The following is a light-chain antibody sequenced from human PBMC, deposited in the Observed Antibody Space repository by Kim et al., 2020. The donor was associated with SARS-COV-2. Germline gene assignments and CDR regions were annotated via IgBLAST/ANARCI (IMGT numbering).Light chain of an antibody. CDR3: QVWFRSTVV. CDR1: DIGGRN. Sequence: GALGQTARITCGGDDIGGRNVHWYHQKPGQAPVLVIYRDTNRPAGIPERFSGSNSGNTATLTIDRAEAGDEADYYCQVWFRSTVVFGGGTKLTVL. CDR2: RDT. V-gene: IGLV3-9*01. J-gene: IGLJ2*01.